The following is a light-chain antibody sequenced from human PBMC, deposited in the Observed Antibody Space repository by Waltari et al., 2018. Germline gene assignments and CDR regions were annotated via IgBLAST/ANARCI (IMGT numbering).Light chain of an antibody. V-gene: IGKV1-9*01. CDR2: AAS. J-gene: IGKJ1*01. CDR1: PDITNF. CDR3: QQLKTYPWT. Sequence: DIQLTQSPSFLSASLGARVTITCRASPDITNFLAWYQQKSGKAPKLLISAASTLQSGVPVRFSGSGSGTVFTLTISDLQPEDFATYYCQQLKTYPWTFGQGTKVEIK.